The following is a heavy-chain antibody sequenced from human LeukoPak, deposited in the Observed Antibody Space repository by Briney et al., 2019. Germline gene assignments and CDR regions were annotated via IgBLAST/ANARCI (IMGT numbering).Heavy chain of an antibody. CDR1: GGTFISYA. Sequence: ASVKVSCKASGGTFISYAISWVRQAPGQGLEWMGGIIPIFGTANYAQKFQGRVTITTDESTSTAYMELSSLRSEDTAVYYCARGTTPFNPNDYGGYFDYWGQGTLVTVSS. CDR2: IIPIFGTA. CDR3: ARGTTPFNPNDYGGYFDY. V-gene: IGHV1-69*05. D-gene: IGHD4-23*01. J-gene: IGHJ4*02.